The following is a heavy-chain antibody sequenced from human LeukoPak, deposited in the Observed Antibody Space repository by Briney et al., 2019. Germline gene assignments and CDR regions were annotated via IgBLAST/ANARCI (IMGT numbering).Heavy chain of an antibody. CDR1: GFTFRTSG. J-gene: IGHJ4*02. CDR2: IYDGDKT. V-gene: IGHV3-53*01. Sequence: GGSLRLSCAASGFTFRTSGMNWVRQAPGKGLEWASIIYDGDKTYYADSVKGRFTISRDNFKNTLYLQMSNLRAEDTAVYFCGRDDAGVKNYGIQYWGLGTLVAVSS. D-gene: IGHD3-16*01. CDR3: GRDDAGVKNYGIQY.